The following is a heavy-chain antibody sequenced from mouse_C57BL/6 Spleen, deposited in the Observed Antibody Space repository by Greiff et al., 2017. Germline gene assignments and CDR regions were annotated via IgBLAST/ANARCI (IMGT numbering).Heavy chain of an antibody. CDR2: ISSGSSTI. Sequence: DVKLVESGGGLVKPGGSLKLSCAASGFTFSDYGMHWVRQAPEKGLEWVAYISSGSSTIYYADTVKGRFTIYRDNAKNTLFLQMTSLRSEDTAMYCCARGGSSYWYFDVWGTGTTVTVSS. V-gene: IGHV5-17*01. J-gene: IGHJ1*03. CDR1: GFTFSDYG. CDR3: ARGGSSYWYFDV. D-gene: IGHD1-1*01.